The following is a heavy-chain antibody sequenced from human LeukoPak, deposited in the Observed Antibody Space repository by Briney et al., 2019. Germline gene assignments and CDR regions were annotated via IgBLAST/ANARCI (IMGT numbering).Heavy chain of an antibody. J-gene: IGHJ5*02. D-gene: IGHD2-21*02. CDR2: IYTSGST. V-gene: IGHV4-61*02. Sequence: SETLSLTCTVSGGSISSGSYYWSWIRQPAGKGLEWVGRIYTSGSTNYNPSLKSRVTISVDTSKNQFSLKLSSVTAADTAVYYCARDIAYCGGDCYVQFDPWGRGTPVTVSS. CDR1: GGSISSGSYY. CDR3: ARDIAYCGGDCYVQFDP.